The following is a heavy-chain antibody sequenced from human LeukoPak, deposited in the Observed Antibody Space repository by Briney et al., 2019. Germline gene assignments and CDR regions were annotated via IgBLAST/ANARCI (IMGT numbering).Heavy chain of an antibody. CDR2: ITSSGTTT. CDR3: VRDPDYGDPY. CDR1: GFSFSDSY. Sequence: GGSLRLSCSASGFSFSDSYMSWFRLSAEKGLEWIAYITSSGTTTEYADSVKGRFTISRVNAKNSLYLQMNSLRPEDTAVYYCVRDPDYGDPYWGQGTLVTVSS. V-gene: IGHV3-11*01. J-gene: IGHJ4*02. D-gene: IGHD4/OR15-4a*01.